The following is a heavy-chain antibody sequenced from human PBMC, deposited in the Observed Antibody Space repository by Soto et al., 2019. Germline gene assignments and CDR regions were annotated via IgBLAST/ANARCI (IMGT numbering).Heavy chain of an antibody. Sequence: SCKASGYTFTNYYMHWVRQAPGKGLEWVANIKQDGSEKYYVDSVKGRFTISRDNAKNSLYLQMNSLRAEDTAVYYCAREISSSSSWYYYYGMDVWGQGTTVTVSS. V-gene: IGHV3-7*01. CDR2: IKQDGSEK. D-gene: IGHD6-13*01. CDR3: AREISSSSSWYYYYGMDV. CDR1: GYTFTNYY. J-gene: IGHJ6*02.